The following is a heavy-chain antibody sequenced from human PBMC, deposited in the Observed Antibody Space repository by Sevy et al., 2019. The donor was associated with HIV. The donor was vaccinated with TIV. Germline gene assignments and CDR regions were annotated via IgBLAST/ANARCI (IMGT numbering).Heavy chain of an antibody. CDR2: LGDSGVST. J-gene: IGHJ4*02. V-gene: IGHV3-23*01. D-gene: IGHD3-9*01. Sequence: GGSLRLSCAASGFTSSSYAMSWVRQPPGRGLEWVSTLGDSGVSTYYADSVKGCFTISRDNSKNILYLQMNSLRAEDTAVYYCARDRATSATGTLFDYWGQGTLVTVSS. CDR3: ARDRATSATGTLFDY. CDR1: GFTSSSYA.